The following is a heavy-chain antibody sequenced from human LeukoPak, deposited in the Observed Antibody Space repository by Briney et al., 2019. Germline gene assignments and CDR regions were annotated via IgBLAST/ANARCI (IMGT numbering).Heavy chain of an antibody. CDR3: AKDGIDP. CDR2: ISGSGGST. Sequence: PGGSLRLSCAASGFTFSSYGMNWVRQAPGKGLEWVSAISGSGGSTYYADSVKGRFTISRDTSKNTLYLLMNSLRAEDTAIYYCAKDGIDPWGQGTLVTVSS. V-gene: IGHV3-23*01. J-gene: IGHJ5*02. CDR1: GFTFSSYG.